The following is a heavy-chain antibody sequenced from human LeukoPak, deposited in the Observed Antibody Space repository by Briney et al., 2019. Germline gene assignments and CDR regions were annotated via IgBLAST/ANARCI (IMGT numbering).Heavy chain of an antibody. D-gene: IGHD3-10*01. V-gene: IGHV3-48*03. CDR2: ISSSGSTI. CDR3: AREGVTMVRGIFYYFDY. CDR1: GFTFSSYE. J-gene: IGHJ4*02. Sequence: GSLRLSCAASGFTFSSYEMNWVRQAPGKGLEWVSYISSSGSTIYYADSVKGRFTISRDNAKNSLYLQMNSLRAEDTAVYYCAREGVTMVRGIFYYFDYWGQGTLVTVSS.